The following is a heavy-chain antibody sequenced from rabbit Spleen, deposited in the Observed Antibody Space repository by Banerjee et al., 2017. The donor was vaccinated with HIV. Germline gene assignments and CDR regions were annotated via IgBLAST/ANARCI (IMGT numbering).Heavy chain of an antibody. CDR1: GFSFSSSYY. D-gene: IGHD6-1*01. CDR3: ARGEHFSVGFSAFAIYLDL. J-gene: IGHJ6*01. CDR2: IYGGSSDST. Sequence: QSLEESGGDLVKPGASLTLTCTASGFSFSSSYYMCWVRQAPGKGLECIACIYGGSSDSTWYASWAKGRFTISKTSSTTVTLQMTSLTAADTATYFCARGEHFSVGFSAFAIYLDLWGPGTLVTVS. V-gene: IGHV1S40*01.